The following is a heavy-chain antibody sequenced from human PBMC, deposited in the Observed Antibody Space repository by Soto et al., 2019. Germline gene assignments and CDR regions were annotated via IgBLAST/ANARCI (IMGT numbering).Heavy chain of an antibody. Sequence: ASVKVSCKASGGTFSRYALSWVRQAPGQGPEWMGGIVPMFGTANYAQKFQGRVTITADGSTSTAYMQLSSLRSEDTAVYYCARGVYYDSRGYYFFFWGQGTLVTVSS. D-gene: IGHD3-22*01. CDR3: ARGVYYDSRGYYFFF. CDR2: IVPMFGTA. V-gene: IGHV1-69*13. J-gene: IGHJ4*02. CDR1: GGTFSRYA.